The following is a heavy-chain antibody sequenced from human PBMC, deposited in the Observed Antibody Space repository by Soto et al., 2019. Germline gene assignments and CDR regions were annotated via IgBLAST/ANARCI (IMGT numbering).Heavy chain of an antibody. CDR1: QRTFTSYG. D-gene: IGHD2-21*01. J-gene: IGHJ6*02. Sequence: SVKVSCKASQRTFTSYGLSWVRQAPGQGLEWLGTIIPMFGTANYAQRFQGRVTITADEFTSTAYMELSSLTSEDTAVYFCARTPNPFIVARGESTHYYGLDGWGQGTTVTVSS. CDR3: ARTPNPFIVARGESTHYYGLDG. V-gene: IGHV1-69*13. CDR2: IIPMFGTA.